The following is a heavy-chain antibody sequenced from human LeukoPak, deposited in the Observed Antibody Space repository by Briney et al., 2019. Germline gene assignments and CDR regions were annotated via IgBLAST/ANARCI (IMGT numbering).Heavy chain of an antibody. CDR2: IYYSGST. CDR1: GGSISSSSYY. V-gene: IGHV4-39*01. CDR3: ARRAYGSGSLDFDY. D-gene: IGHD3-10*01. Sequence: SETLSLTCTVSGGSISSSSYYWGWIRQPPGKGLEWIGSIYYSGSTYYNPSLKSRVTISVDTSKSQFSLKLSSVTAADTAVYYCARRAYGSGSLDFDYWGQGTLVTVSS. J-gene: IGHJ4*02.